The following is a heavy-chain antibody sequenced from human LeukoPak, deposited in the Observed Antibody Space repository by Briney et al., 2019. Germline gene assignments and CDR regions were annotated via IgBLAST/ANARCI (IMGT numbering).Heavy chain of an antibody. Sequence: SVKVSCKASEGTFSNYAISWVRQAPGQGLEWMGGIIPMFGTANYAQKFQDRVTITADKSTGTSYMELSSLRSDDTAVYYCARFGAVAGREISKRIWFDPWGQGTLVTVSS. CDR1: EGTFSNYA. CDR2: IIPMFGTA. D-gene: IGHD6-19*01. V-gene: IGHV1-69*06. J-gene: IGHJ5*02. CDR3: ARFGAVAGREISKRIWFDP.